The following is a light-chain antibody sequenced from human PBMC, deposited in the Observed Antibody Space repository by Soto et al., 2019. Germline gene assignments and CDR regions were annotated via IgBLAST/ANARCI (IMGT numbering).Light chain of an antibody. CDR1: QSVSTN. Sequence: EIVMTQSPATLSVSPGERATLSCRASQSVSTNLAWYQQKPGQAPRLLIYGASTRATGIPDRFSGSRSGPEFTLTINSLQSEDFAIYYCQRYNNWPLTFGGGTKVDIK. J-gene: IGKJ4*01. V-gene: IGKV3D-15*01. CDR2: GAS. CDR3: QRYNNWPLT.